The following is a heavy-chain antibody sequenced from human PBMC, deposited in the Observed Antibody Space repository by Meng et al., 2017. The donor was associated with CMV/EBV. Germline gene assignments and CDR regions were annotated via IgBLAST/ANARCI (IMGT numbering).Heavy chain of an antibody. V-gene: IGHV4-4*02. Sequence: AVSGGPISSSNWWSWVRQPPGKGLEWIGEIYHSGSTNYNPSLKSRVTISVDKSKNQFSLKLSSVTAADTAVYYCASEVGATTAFDYWGQGTLVTVSS. D-gene: IGHD1-26*01. CDR1: GGPISSSNW. CDR3: ASEVGATTAFDY. CDR2: IYHSGST. J-gene: IGHJ4*02.